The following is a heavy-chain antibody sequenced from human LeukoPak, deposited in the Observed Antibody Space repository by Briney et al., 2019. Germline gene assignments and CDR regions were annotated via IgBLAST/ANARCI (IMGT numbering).Heavy chain of an antibody. CDR3: TRDSVLVSSEDYYYYMDV. V-gene: IGHV3-15*01. J-gene: IGHJ6*03. D-gene: IGHD6-6*01. Sequence: GGSLRLSCAASGFTFSNAWMSWVRQAPGKGLEWVGRIKSKTDGGTTDYAAPVKGRFTISRDDSKNTLYLQMNSLKTEDTAVYYCTRDSVLVSSEDYYYYMDVWGKGTTVTVSS. CDR1: GFTFSNAW. CDR2: IKSKTDGGTT.